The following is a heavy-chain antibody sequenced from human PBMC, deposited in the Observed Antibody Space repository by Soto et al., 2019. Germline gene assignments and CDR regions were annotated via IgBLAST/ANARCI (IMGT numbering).Heavy chain of an antibody. J-gene: IGHJ4*02. CDR3: ARGGGSDSFDY. CDR1: GASITFGGYS. Sequence: SETLSLTCTVSGASITFGGYSWSWIRQTPGKGLEWIGYINHLETTFYNPSFESRLTLSIDRAKNQFSLKLHSMSAADRAVYFCARGGGSDSFDYWGQGSLVTVSS. D-gene: IGHD1-26*01. CDR2: INHLETT. V-gene: IGHV4-30-2*01.